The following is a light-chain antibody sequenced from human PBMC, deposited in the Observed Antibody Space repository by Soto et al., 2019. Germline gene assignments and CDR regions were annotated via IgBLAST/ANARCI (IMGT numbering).Light chain of an antibody. CDR1: SSNIGAGYD. V-gene: IGLV1-40*01. CDR2: GNS. J-gene: IGLJ2*01. Sequence: QSVLTQPPSVSGAPGQRVTISCTGSSSNIGAGYDVHWYQQLPGTAPKLLIYGNSKRPSGVPDRFSGSKSGTSASLAITGLQADDEADYYCQSYYSSLSGFVVFGGGTKLTVL. CDR3: QSYYSSLSGFVV.